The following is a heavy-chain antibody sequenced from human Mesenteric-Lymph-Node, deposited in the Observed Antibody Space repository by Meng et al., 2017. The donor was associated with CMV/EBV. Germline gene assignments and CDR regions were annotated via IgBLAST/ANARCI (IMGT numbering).Heavy chain of an antibody. CDR1: GYTFSNYG. Sequence: ASVKVSCKASGYTFSNYGITWVRQAPGQGLEWMGWISAYNGNTKYAQKLQGRVTMTTDTSTSTAYMELTSLRSDDTAVYYCARDNTRSGYLGNFWGQGTLVTVSS. CDR3: ARDNTRSGYLGNF. V-gene: IGHV1-18*01. D-gene: IGHD3-3*01. J-gene: IGHJ4*02. CDR2: ISAYNGNT.